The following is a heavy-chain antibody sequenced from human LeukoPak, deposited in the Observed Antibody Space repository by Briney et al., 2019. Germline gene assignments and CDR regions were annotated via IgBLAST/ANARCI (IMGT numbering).Heavy chain of an antibody. CDR3: ARHLDSSGWYAY. CDR1: GGSFSGYY. J-gene: IGHJ4*02. Sequence: LETLSLTCAVYGGSFSGYYWSWIRQPPGKGLEWIGYIYYSGSTNYNPSLKSRVTISVDTSKNQFSLKLSSVTAADTAVYYCARHLDSSGWYAYWGQGTLVTVSS. V-gene: IGHV4-59*08. D-gene: IGHD6-19*01. CDR2: IYYSGST.